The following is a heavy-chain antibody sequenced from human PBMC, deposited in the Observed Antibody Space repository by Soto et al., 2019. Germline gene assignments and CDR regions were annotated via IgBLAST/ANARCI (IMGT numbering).Heavy chain of an antibody. J-gene: IGHJ1*01. CDR2: ITSSSSYI. Sequence: GGSLRLSCAASGFTFSSYSMNWVRQAPGKGLEWVSSITSSSSYIYYADSVKGRFTMSRDNAKNSLYLEMNSLSAEDTAVYYCARAHSAYCSGGGCSLDFQRWGQGTLVTVSS. V-gene: IGHV3-21*01. CDR3: ARAHSAYCSGGGCSLDFQR. D-gene: IGHD2-15*01. CDR1: GFTFSSYS.